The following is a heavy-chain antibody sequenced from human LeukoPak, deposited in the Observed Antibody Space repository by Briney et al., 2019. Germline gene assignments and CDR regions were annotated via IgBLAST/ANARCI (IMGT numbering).Heavy chain of an antibody. J-gene: IGHJ4*02. V-gene: IGHV4-39*01. CDR2: IYYSGST. CDR1: GGSISSSSYH. Sequence: SETLSLTCTVSGGSISSSSYHWGWIRQPPGKGLEWIGSIYYSGSTYYNPSLKSRVTISVDTSKNQFSLKLSSVTAADTAVYYCARRDGNYFDYWGQGTLVTVSS. D-gene: IGHD2-15*01. CDR3: ARRDGNYFDY.